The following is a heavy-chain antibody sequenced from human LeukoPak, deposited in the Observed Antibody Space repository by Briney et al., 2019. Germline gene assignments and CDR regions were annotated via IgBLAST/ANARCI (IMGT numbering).Heavy chain of an antibody. J-gene: IGHJ6*02. CDR1: GFTFSSYA. CDR2: IGNSGDRT. CDR3: AKGGV. V-gene: IGHV3-23*01. Sequence: GGSLRLSCEASGFTFSSYAIRWVRQAPGKGPEWVSGIGNSGDRTFYADSVKGRFTISRDNSKNTLYLQMNSLRVEDTALYYCAKGGVWGQGIAVTVSS.